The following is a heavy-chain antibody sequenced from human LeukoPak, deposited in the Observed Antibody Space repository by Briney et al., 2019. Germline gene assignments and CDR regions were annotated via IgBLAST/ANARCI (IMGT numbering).Heavy chain of an antibody. CDR1: GFTFSSYH. J-gene: IGHJ4*02. CDR3: ARTYERDHDS. V-gene: IGHV3-48*01. Sequence: GGSLRLSCAASGFTFSSYHMNWVRQAPWKGLEWVSYISIISSTIYYADSVKGRFTISRDDAKNSVYLQMNSLRAEDTAVYYCARTYERDHDSWGQGTLVTVSS. CDR2: ISIISSTI. D-gene: IGHD5-12*01.